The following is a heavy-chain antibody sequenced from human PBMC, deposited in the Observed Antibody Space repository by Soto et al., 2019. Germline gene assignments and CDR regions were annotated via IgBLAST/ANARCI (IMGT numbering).Heavy chain of an antibody. CDR2: ISDTGRTI. D-gene: IGHD1-26*01. V-gene: IGHV3-11*01. Sequence: PGGSLRLSCVGSGVDFRGSYMNWIRQAPGKGLEWISYISDTGRTIHYADSVKGRFVISRDNSKDSLYLQMNDLRADDTAVYYCAAFKEGNIVGPRWLDPCGQGTRVAVSS. CDR1: GVDFRGSY. CDR3: AAFKEGNIVGPRWLDP. J-gene: IGHJ5*02.